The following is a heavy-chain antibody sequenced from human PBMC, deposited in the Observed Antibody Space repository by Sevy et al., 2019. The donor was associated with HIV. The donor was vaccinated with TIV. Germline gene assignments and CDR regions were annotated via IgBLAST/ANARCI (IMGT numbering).Heavy chain of an antibody. J-gene: IGHJ4*02. Sequence: GGSLRLSCAASGFTFSNYAMNWVRQAPGKGLEWVSGISGSRGSGDKTNYADSVKGRFTISRDDSKNSLYLQLNSLRAEDTAIYYCARKYDSSGYFDYWGQGTLVTVSS. CDR3: ARKYDSSGYFDY. CDR2: ISGSRGSGDKT. D-gene: IGHD3-22*01. V-gene: IGHV3-23*01. CDR1: GFTFSNYA.